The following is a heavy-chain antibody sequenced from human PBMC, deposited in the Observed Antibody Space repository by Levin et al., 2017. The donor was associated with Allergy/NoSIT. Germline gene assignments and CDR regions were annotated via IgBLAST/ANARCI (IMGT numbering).Heavy chain of an antibody. CDR2: IYPGDSDT. CDR1: GYSFTSYW. D-gene: IGHD5-18*01. V-gene: IGHV5-51*01. Sequence: GESLKISCKGSGYSFTSYWIGWVRQMPGKGLEWMGIIYPGDSDTRYSPSFQGQVTISADKSISTAYLQWSSLKAADAAMGYCATTAMVNDAVDIWGQGTMVTVSS. CDR3: ATTAMVNDAVDI. J-gene: IGHJ3*02.